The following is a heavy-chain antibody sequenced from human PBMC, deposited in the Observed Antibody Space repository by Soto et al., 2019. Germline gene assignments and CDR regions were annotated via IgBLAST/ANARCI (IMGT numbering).Heavy chain of an antibody. J-gene: IGHJ6*03. CDR1: GYNFTPYW. CDR3: VSRATGTGNYYHIDV. V-gene: IGHV5-51*01. D-gene: IGHD1-1*01. CDR2: IYPSDSDT. Sequence: GESLKISCKGSGYNFTPYWIGWVRQMPGKGLEWMGIIYPSDSDTRYSPSFQGQVTISADKSISTAYLQWSSLKASDTAMYYCVSRATGTGNYYHIDVWGKGTTVTVSS.